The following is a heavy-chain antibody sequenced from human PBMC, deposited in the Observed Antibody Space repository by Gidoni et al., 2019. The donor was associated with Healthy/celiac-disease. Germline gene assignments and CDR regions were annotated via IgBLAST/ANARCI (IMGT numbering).Heavy chain of an antibody. CDR2: ISGSGGRP. CDR1: GFTFSSYA. J-gene: IGHJ4*02. V-gene: IGHV3-23*01. D-gene: IGHD3-22*01. CDR3: AKVSETYYYDSSGYFPYYFDY. Sequence: EVQLLESGGGLVQPGGSLRLSCAASGFTFSSYAMSWVRQAPGKGLEWFSAISGSGGRPYYADSVKGRFTIARDNSKNTLYLQMNSLRAEDTAVYYCAKVSETYYYDSSGYFPYYFDYWGQGTLVTVSS.